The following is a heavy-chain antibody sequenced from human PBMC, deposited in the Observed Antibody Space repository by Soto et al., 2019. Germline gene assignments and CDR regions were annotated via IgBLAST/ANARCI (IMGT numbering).Heavy chain of an antibody. CDR2: ISGSGGST. CDR1: GFTFSSYA. CDR3: AKLRGYYDSSGYTNWASYYFDY. D-gene: IGHD3-22*01. V-gene: IGHV3-23*01. J-gene: IGHJ4*02. Sequence: GGSLRLSCAASGFTFSSYAMSWVRQAPGKGLEWVSAISGSGGSTYYADSVKGRFTISRDNSKNTLYLQMNSLRAEDTAVYYCAKLRGYYDSSGYTNWASYYFDYWGQGTLVTVSS.